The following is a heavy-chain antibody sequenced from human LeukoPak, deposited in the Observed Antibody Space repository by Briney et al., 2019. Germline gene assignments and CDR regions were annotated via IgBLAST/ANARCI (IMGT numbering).Heavy chain of an antibody. Sequence: SETLSLTCTVSGGSISSSTDYWGWIRQPPGKGLEWIGNVYYSGNTYYNPSLTSRVTISVDTSKNQFSLKLSSVTAADTAVYYCAGDWKYYYDSSGPFDFWGQGTLVTVSS. V-gene: IGHV4-39*07. J-gene: IGHJ4*02. CDR3: AGDWKYYYDSSGPFDF. CDR2: VYYSGNT. D-gene: IGHD3-22*01. CDR1: GGSISSSTDY.